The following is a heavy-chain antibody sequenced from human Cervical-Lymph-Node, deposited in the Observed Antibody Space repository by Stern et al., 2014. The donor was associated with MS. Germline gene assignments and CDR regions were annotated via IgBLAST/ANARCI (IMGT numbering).Heavy chain of an antibody. Sequence: EMQLVESGGGLVQPGGSLRLSCAASGFTFSSYDMHWVRQATGKGLEWVSAIGTAGDTYYPGSVKGRFTISRENAKNSLYLQMNSLRAGDTAVYYCARGYSSSPGTYYFDYWGQGTLVTVSS. V-gene: IGHV3-13*01. CDR1: GFTFSSYD. CDR2: IGTAGDT. CDR3: ARGYSSSPGTYYFDY. J-gene: IGHJ4*02. D-gene: IGHD6-13*01.